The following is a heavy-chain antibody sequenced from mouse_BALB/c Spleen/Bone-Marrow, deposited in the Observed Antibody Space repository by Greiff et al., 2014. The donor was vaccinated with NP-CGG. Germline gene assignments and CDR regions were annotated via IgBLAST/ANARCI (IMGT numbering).Heavy chain of an antibody. J-gene: IGHJ2*01. V-gene: IGHV2-6-4*01. Sequence: VKLMESGPGLVAPSQSLSITCTVSGFSLSRYSVHWVRQPPGKGLEWLGMIWGGGSTDYNSALKSRLSISKDDSKSQVFLKMNSLQTDDTAMYYCARLYGNYGGYFDYWGQGTTLTVSS. CDR3: ARLYGNYGGYFDY. CDR2: IWGGGST. D-gene: IGHD2-10*02. CDR1: GFSLSRYS.